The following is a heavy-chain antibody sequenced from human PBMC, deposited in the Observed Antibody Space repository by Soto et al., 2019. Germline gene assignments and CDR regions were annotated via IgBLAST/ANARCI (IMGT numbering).Heavy chain of an antibody. V-gene: IGHV3-48*01. J-gene: IGHJ6*03. CDR3: ARDLSWGSNWYYYMDV. Sequence: EVQLVESGGGLVQPGGSLRLSCATSGFILSDCAMNWVRQAPGKGLEWVSYISSSSSVIDYADSVKGRFTVSRDNARNSLYLQMNRLRAEDTDVYYCARDLSWGSNWYYYMDVWGKGTPVTVSS. CDR2: ISSSSSVI. D-gene: IGHD7-27*01. CDR1: GFILSDCA.